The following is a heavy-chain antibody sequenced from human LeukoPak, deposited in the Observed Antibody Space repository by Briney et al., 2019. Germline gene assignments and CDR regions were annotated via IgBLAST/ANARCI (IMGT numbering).Heavy chain of an antibody. V-gene: IGHV3-7*01. CDR3: ARLFGGVTTFDF. CDR1: GFSFSRYW. J-gene: IGHJ5*01. D-gene: IGHD4-17*01. Sequence: GGSLRLSCATSGFSFSRYWLSWVRQGPGEGLDWVASIDPDGTWAAYADSVKGRFTISKDTAQNSVHLQMNRLRAEDTAVYYCARLFGGVTTFDFWGQETLVTVSS. CDR2: IDPDGTWA.